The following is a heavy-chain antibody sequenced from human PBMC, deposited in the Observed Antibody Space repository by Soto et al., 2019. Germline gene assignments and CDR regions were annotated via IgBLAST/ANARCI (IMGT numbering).Heavy chain of an antibody. Sequence: NPSETLSLTCTVSGGSITSRYYYWSWIRQPPGKGLEWIGNIYSSGDTSYNPSLKSRVTISVDTSKNQFSLKLTSVTAADTAVYYCARPPEDYWGQGTLVTVSS. CDR3: ARPPEDY. CDR1: GGSITSRYYY. CDR2: IYSSGDT. V-gene: IGHV4-39*01. J-gene: IGHJ4*02.